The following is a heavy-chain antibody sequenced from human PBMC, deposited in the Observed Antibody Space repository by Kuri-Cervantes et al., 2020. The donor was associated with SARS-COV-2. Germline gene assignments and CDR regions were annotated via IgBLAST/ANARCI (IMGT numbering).Heavy chain of an antibody. V-gene: IGHV4-59*11. CDR2: IYYSGST. D-gene: IGHD2-21*01. CDR3: ARELRASKYFDL. Sequence: GSLRLSCTVSGGSISSHYWSWIRQPPGKGLEWIGYIYYSGSTNYNPSLKSRVTISVDTSKNQFSLKLSSVTAADTAVYYCARELRASKYFDLWGRGTLVTVSS. J-gene: IGHJ2*01. CDR1: GGSISSHY.